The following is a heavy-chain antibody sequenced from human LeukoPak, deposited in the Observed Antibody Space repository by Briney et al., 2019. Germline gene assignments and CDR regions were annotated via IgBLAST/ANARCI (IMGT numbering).Heavy chain of an antibody. V-gene: IGHV3-23*01. D-gene: IGHD5-18*01. J-gene: IGHJ4*02. CDR2: ISGSGGST. Sequence: GGSLRLSCAASGFTFSSYAMSWVRHAPGKGLEWASAISGSGGSTYYADSVKGRFTISRDNSKNTLYLQMNSLRAEDTAVYYCAKVGGGYSYAYFDYWGQGTLVTVSS. CDR1: GFTFSSYA. CDR3: AKVGGGYSYAYFDY.